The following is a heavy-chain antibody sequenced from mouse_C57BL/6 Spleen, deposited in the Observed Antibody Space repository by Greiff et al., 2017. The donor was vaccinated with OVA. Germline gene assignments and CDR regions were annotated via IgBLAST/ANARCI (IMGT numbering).Heavy chain of an antibody. CDR1: GYTFTSYG. CDR2: IYPSSGNT. V-gene: IGHV1-81*01. CDR3: ANSNYDY. D-gene: IGHD2-5*01. J-gene: IGHJ2*01. Sequence: QVQLQQPGTELVKPGASVKLSCKASGYTFTSYGISWVKQRTGQGLEWIGEIYPSSGNTYYNEKFKGKATLTADKSSSTAYMERRSLTSEDSAVYFCANSNYDYWGQGTTLTVAS.